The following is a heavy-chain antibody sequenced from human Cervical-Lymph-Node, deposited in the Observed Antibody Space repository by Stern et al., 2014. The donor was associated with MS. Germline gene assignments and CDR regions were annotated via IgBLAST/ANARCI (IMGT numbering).Heavy chain of an antibody. CDR1: GFTFSSYA. D-gene: IGHD5-12*01. Sequence: EVQLVESGGGLVQPGGSLRLSCAASGFTFSSYAMSWVRQAPGKGLEWVSAIGGTDDRTYYAVSVEGRFTISRANSKNTLYLQMNSLGVEDTAVYYCAKAYSGYSPGDYWGQGTLVTVYS. V-gene: IGHV3-23*04. CDR2: IGGTDDRT. J-gene: IGHJ4*02. CDR3: AKAYSGYSPGDY.